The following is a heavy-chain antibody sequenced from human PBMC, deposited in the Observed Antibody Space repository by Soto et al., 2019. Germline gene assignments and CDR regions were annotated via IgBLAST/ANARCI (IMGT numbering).Heavy chain of an antibody. CDR3: VRATTYYYDSSGYYYV. CDR2: IYYSGST. D-gene: IGHD3-22*01. V-gene: IGHV4-39*01. J-gene: IGHJ4*02. Sequence: SETLSLTCTVSGGSISSSSYYWGWIRQPPGKGLEWIGSIYYSGSTYYNPSLKSRVTISVDTSKNQFSLKLSSVTAADTAVYYCVRATTYYYDSSGYYYVWGQGTMVTVYS. CDR1: GGSISSSSYY.